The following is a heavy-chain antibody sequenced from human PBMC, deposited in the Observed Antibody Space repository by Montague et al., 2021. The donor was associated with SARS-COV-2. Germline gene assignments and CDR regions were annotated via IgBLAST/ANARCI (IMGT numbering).Heavy chain of an antibody. CDR3: TRDYRSIVGDGLDI. J-gene: IGHJ3*02. Sequence: SLRLSCAAPGFTFSNYDTNWVRQAPGKGPEWISYISTSAYTTSYAGSVKGRFTISRDNGKNSLYLQMNSLRVEDTAVYYCTRDYRSIVGDGLDIWGQGTKVTVSS. D-gene: IGHD3-16*02. V-gene: IGHV3-48*03. CDR2: ISTSAYTT. CDR1: GFTFSNYD.